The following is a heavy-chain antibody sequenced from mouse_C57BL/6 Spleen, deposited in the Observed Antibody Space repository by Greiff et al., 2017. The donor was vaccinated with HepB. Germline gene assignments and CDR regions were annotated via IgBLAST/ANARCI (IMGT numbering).Heavy chain of an antibody. J-gene: IGHJ3*01. CDR1: GYTFTDYY. CDR2: INPNNGGT. Sequence: EVQLQHPGPELVKPGASVKISCKTSGYTFTDYYMNWVKQSHGKSLEWIGDINPNNGGTSYNQKFKGKATLTVDKSSSTAYMELRSLTSEDSAVYYGARRDYDYFCFPYWCQVTLSIVSA. CDR3: ARRDYDYFCFPY. D-gene: IGHD2-4*01. V-gene: IGHV1-26*01.